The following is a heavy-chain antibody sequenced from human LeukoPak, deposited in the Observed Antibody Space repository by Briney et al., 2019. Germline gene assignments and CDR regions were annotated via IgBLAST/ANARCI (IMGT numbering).Heavy chain of an antibody. CDR2: IGTAGDT. CDR3: ARDPSQYGSGSYLDY. V-gene: IGHV3-13*01. Sequence: GGSLRLSCAASGFTFSSYDMHWVRQATGKGLEWVSAIGTAGDTYYPGSVKGRFTISRENAKNSLYLQMNSLRAEDTAAYYCARDPSQYGSGSYLDYWGQGTLVTVSS. CDR1: GFTFSSYD. J-gene: IGHJ4*02. D-gene: IGHD3-10*01.